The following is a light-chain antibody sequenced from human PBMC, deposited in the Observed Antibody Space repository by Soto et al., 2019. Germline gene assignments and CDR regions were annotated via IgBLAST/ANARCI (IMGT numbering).Light chain of an antibody. Sequence: DVVMTQSPLSLPVTLGQPASISCRSSQSLVHSDGNTYLTWFQQRPGQSPRRLIDKASNRDSGVPERFSGSGSGTVFTLKISRVEAEDVAVYYCMQGTYWPTFGQGTRLEIK. J-gene: IGKJ5*01. CDR1: QSLVHSDGNTY. CDR3: MQGTYWPT. CDR2: KAS. V-gene: IGKV2-30*02.